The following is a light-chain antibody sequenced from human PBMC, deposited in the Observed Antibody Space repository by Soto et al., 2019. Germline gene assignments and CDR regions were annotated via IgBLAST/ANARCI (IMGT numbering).Light chain of an antibody. J-gene: IGKJ5*01. CDR2: RAS. Sequence: EIVMTQSPATLSVSPGERATLSCRASQSISSKLGWYQQRPGQAPRLLIYRASTRATGIPARFSGSGSGTEFTLTISSLQSEDSAVYYCQQYNSWTTITFGQGTRLEIK. CDR1: QSISSK. CDR3: QQYNSWTTIT. V-gene: IGKV3-15*01.